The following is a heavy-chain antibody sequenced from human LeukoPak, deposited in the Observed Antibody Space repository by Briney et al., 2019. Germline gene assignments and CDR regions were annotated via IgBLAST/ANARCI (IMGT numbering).Heavy chain of an antibody. Sequence: SETLSLTCTVSGGSVSSGSYYWSWIRQPPGKGLEWIGYIYYSGSTNYNPSLKSRVTISVDTSKNQFSLKLSSVTAADTAVYYCARLGVVAARPRWFDPWGQGTLVTVSS. CDR3: ARLGVVAARPRWFDP. J-gene: IGHJ5*02. D-gene: IGHD6-6*01. V-gene: IGHV4-61*01. CDR2: IYYSGST. CDR1: GGSVSSGSYY.